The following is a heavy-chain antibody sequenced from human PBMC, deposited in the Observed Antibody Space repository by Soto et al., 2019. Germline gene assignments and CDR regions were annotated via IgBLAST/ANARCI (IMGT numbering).Heavy chain of an antibody. CDR2: ICGGGTDT. Sequence: GGSLRLSCAASGFTFSSYAMHWVRQAPGKGLEWVAGICGGGTDTVYADSVKGRFTISRDNSKNTLHLQMNSLRAEDTAFYYCAKAESRVRVDYDDYFDYWGQGILVTVSS. CDR3: AKAESRVRVDYDDYFDY. V-gene: IGHV3-23*01. D-gene: IGHD3-3*01. CDR1: GFTFSSYA. J-gene: IGHJ4*02.